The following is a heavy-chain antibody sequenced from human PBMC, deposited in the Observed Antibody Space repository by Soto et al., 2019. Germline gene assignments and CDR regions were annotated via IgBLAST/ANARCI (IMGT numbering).Heavy chain of an antibody. Sequence: ASVKVSCKASGYTFTSYAINWVRQATGQGPEWMGWMNPNSGNTGYAQKFQGRVTMTRNTSISTAYMELSSLRSEDTAVYYCARGPSFYDILTGYSDDAFDIWGQGTMVTASS. CDR3: ARGPSFYDILTGYSDDAFDI. CDR1: GYTFTSYA. CDR2: MNPNSGNT. D-gene: IGHD3-9*01. J-gene: IGHJ3*02. V-gene: IGHV1-8*01.